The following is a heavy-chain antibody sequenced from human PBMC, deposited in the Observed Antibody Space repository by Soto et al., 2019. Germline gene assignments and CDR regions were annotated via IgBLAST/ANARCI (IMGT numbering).Heavy chain of an antibody. J-gene: IGHJ5*02. CDR2: ISSNSAYI. CDR3: ARDASRDSSARGWFDP. Sequence: XGSLRLSCAASGFTFSRYSMNWVRQAPGKGLEWVSTISSNSAYIYYTDSVKGRFTISRDNARNLMHLQMESLRADDTAVYYCARDASRDSSARGWFDPWGQGTLVTVSS. V-gene: IGHV3-21*01. D-gene: IGHD6-13*01. CDR1: GFTFSRYS.